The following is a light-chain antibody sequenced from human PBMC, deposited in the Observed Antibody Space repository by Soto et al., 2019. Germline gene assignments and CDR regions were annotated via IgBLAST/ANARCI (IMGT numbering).Light chain of an antibody. CDR3: QQYNRYSRT. V-gene: IGKV1-5*01. CDR2: DTS. CDR1: QSLSGW. Sequence: DIQMTQSPSTLSASVGDRVTITCRASQSLSGWLAWYQQKPGKAPNLLIYDTSTLNSGVPSRFSGSGSGTDFTLTSSSLQPQDFASYYCQQYNRYSRTFCQGTMVEI. J-gene: IGKJ1*01.